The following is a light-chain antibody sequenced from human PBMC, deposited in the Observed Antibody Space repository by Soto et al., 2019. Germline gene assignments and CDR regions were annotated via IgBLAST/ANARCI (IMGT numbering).Light chain of an antibody. J-gene: IGKJ5*01. V-gene: IGKV3-11*01. CDR1: QSVSSN. CDR2: GAS. Sequence: EIVLTQSPGTLSLCPGERDILSCRASQSVSSNLAWYQQKRGQAPRLLIYGASTRDTGIPARFSGSGSGTDCTLTVNRLEPEDFEVYYGQQRSSWPITFGQGTRLEI. CDR3: QQRSSWPIT.